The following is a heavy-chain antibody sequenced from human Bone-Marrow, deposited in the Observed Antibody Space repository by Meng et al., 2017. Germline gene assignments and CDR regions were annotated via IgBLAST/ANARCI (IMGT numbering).Heavy chain of an antibody. CDR2: LYSGGST. CDR3: ARGITMVRGEREGAFDI. J-gene: IGHJ3*02. CDR1: GFTVSSNY. Sequence: GESLKISCAASGFTVSSNYMSWVRQAPGKGLEWVSVLYSGGSTYYADYVKGRFTISRDNSKNTLYLQMNSLRAEDTAVYYCARGITMVRGEREGAFDIWGQGTMVTVSS. V-gene: IGHV3-66*02. D-gene: IGHD3-10*01.